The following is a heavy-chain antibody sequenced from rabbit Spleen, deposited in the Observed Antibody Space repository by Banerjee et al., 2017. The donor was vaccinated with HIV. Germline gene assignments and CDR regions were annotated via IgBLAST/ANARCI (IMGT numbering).Heavy chain of an antibody. CDR3: ARDLVGVIGWNFYL. CDR1: GFSFSDRDV. J-gene: IGHJ4*01. Sequence: EQLVESGGGLVQPEGSLTLTCKASGFSFSDRDVMCWVRQAPGKGLQWIACINASTGKPVYATWASGRFTISRTLSTTVTLRMTSLTAADRATYFCARDLVGVIGWNFYLWGQGTLVTVS. V-gene: IGHV1S45*01. D-gene: IGHD2-1*01. CDR2: INASTGKP.